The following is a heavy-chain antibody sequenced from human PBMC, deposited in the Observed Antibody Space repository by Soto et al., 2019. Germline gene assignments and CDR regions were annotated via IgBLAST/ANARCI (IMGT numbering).Heavy chain of an antibody. J-gene: IGHJ6*02. CDR1: GGTFSSYA. CDR2: IIPIFGTA. CDR3: ARDGDQLRRTYYYGMDV. D-gene: IGHD2-2*01. Sequence: SVKVSCKASGGTFSSYAISWVRQAPGQGLEWMGGIIPIFGTANYAQKFQGRVTITADESTSTAYMELSSLRSEDTAVYYCARDGDQLRRTYYYGMDVWGQGPTVTVSS. V-gene: IGHV1-69*13.